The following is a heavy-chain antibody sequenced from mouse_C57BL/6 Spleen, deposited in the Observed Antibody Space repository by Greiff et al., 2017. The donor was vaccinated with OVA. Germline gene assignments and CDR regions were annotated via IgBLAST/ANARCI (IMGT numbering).Heavy chain of an antibody. CDR3: ARVYYGSTWYFDV. Sequence: VHVKQSGAELVKPGASVKLSCTASGFNIKDYYMHWVKQRTEQGLEWIGRIDPEDGETKYAPKFQGKATITADTSSNTAYLQLSSLTSEDTAVYYCARVYYGSTWYFDVWGTGTTVTVSS. D-gene: IGHD1-1*01. V-gene: IGHV14-2*01. CDR1: GFNIKDYY. CDR2: IDPEDGET. J-gene: IGHJ1*03.